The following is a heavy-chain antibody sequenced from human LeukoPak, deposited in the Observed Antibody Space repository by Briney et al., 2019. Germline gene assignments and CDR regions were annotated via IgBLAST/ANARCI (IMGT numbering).Heavy chain of an antibody. Sequence: SVKVSCKTSGGTFTSYAITWVRQAPGQGLEWMGGIIPIFGTANYAQKFQGRVTITADESTSTAYMELSSLRSEDTAVYYCATRSAFGSYFDYWGQGTLVTVSS. CDR1: GGTFTSYA. CDR2: IIPIFGTA. CDR3: ATRSAFGSYFDY. D-gene: IGHD1-26*01. V-gene: IGHV1-69*13. J-gene: IGHJ4*02.